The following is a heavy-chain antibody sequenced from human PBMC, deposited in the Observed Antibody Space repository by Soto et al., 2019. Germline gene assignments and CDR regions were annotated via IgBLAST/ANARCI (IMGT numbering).Heavy chain of an antibody. CDR2: LSDRGDSI. D-gene: IGHD6-13*01. Sequence: EVQLLESGGGLVQPGRSLRLSCTASGFTFSSHAMTWVRQAPGKGLEWVSGLSDRGDSIYYADSVKGRFTIYRDNSINTLYLQMNTLRVEDTAVYYCAKVSSSWYAGFFDLWGQGTLVTVSS. V-gene: IGHV3-23*01. CDR3: AKVSSSWYAGFFDL. CDR1: GFTFSSHA. J-gene: IGHJ4*02.